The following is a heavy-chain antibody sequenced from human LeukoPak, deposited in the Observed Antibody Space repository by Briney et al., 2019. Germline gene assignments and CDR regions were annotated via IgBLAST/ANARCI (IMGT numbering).Heavy chain of an antibody. J-gene: IGHJ4*02. CDR2: ISGSGAVT. D-gene: IGHD1-1*01. V-gene: IGHV3-23*01. CDR1: GFSFSNYA. Sequence: GGSLRLSCAASGFSFSNYAMSWVRQAPGKGLEWVSSISGSGAVTYYTDSVKGRFTFSRDNSRNTAYLQMNSLRAEDTAVYYCARLKDGAGTDYWGQGTLVTVSS. CDR3: ARLKDGAGTDY.